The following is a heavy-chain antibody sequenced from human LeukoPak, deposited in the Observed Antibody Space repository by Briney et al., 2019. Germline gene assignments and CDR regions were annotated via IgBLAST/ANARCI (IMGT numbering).Heavy chain of an antibody. CDR1: GYTFTSYG. Sequence: SVKVSCKASGYTFTSYGISWVRQAPGQGLDWMGRIIPILGIANYAQKFQGRVTITADKSTSTAFMELSTLRSEDTAVYYCARAEDDYGGKVGTWYFDLWGRGTLVTVSS. J-gene: IGHJ2*01. V-gene: IGHV1-69*04. CDR2: IIPILGIA. CDR3: ARAEDDYGGKVGTWYFDL. D-gene: IGHD4-23*01.